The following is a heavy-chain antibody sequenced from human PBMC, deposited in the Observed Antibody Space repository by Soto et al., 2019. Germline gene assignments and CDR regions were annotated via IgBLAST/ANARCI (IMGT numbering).Heavy chain of an antibody. J-gene: IGHJ6*02. D-gene: IGHD6-6*01. CDR3: ARDSELVLGYGMDV. CDR1: GFIFSSYD. CDR2: IGTAGDT. V-gene: IGHV3-13*01. Sequence: PGGSLRLSCAASGFIFSSYDMHWVRQATGKGLEWVSAIGTAGDTYYPGSVKGRLTISRENAKNSLYLQMNSLRAEDTAVYYCARDSELVLGYGMDVWGQGTTVTVSS.